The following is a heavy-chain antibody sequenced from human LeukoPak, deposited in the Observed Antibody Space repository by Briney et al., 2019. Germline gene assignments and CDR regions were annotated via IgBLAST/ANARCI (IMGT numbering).Heavy chain of an antibody. J-gene: IGHJ3*02. CDR1: GGSFSGYY. Sequence: SETLSLTCAVYGGSFSGYYWSWIHQPPGKGLEWIGEINHGGSTNYNPSLKSRVTISVDTSKNQFSLKLSSVTAADTAVYYCAASSGWYLDAFDIWGQGTMVTVSS. CDR3: AASSGWYLDAFDI. V-gene: IGHV4-34*01. CDR2: INHGGST. D-gene: IGHD6-19*01.